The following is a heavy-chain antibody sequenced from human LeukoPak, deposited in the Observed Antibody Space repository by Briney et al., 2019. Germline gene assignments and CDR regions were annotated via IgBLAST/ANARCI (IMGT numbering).Heavy chain of an antibody. D-gene: IGHD3-3*01. CDR3: ARDSTIGGVVIQYYFDY. CDR1: GFTFDDYG. J-gene: IGHJ4*02. CDR2: INWNGGST. V-gene: IGHV3-20*04. Sequence: PGGSLRLSCAASGFTFDDYGMSWVRQAPGKGLEWVSGINWNGGSTGYADSVKGRFTISRDNAKNSLHLQMNSLRAEDTALYYCARDSTIGGVVIQYYFDYWGQGTLVTVSS.